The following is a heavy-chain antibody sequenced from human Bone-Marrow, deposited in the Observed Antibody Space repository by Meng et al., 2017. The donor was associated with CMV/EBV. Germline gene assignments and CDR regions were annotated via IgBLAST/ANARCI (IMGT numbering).Heavy chain of an antibody. J-gene: IGHJ4*02. CDR3: AKIAASDY. Sequence: GESLKISCAASGFTFSSYSMNWVRQAPGKGLEWVSYISSSSSTIYYADSVKGRFTISRDNSKNTLYLQMNSLRAEDTAVYYCAKIAASDYWGQGTLVTVSS. V-gene: IGHV3-48*01. D-gene: IGHD6-25*01. CDR2: ISSSSSTI. CDR1: GFTFSSYS.